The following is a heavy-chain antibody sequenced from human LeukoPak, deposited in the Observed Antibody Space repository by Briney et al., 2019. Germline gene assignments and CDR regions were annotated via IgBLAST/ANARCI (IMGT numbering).Heavy chain of an antibody. D-gene: IGHD1-26*01. CDR3: ARSYSGSYIAAFDI. CDR1: GGSMSSSSYY. CDR2: IYYSGST. Sequence: SETLSLTCTVSGGSMSSSSYYWGWIRQPPGKGLEWIGSIYYSGSTYYNPSLKSRVTISVDTSKNQFSLKLSSVTAADTAVYYCARSYSGSYIAAFDIWGQGTMVTVSS. V-gene: IGHV4-39*07. J-gene: IGHJ3*02.